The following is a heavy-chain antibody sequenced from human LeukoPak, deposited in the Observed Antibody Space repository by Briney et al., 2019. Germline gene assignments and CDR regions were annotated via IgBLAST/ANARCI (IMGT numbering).Heavy chain of an antibody. Sequence: SQTLSLTCTVSGGSISSGSYYWSWIRQPAGKGLEWIGRIYTSGSTNYNPSLKSRVTISADTSKNQFSPKLSSVTAADTAVYYCARVRQHLPYYYYGMDVWGQGTTVTVSS. D-gene: IGHD6-13*01. CDR3: ARVRQHLPYYYYGMDV. CDR2: IYTSGST. CDR1: GGSISSGSYY. V-gene: IGHV4-61*02. J-gene: IGHJ6*02.